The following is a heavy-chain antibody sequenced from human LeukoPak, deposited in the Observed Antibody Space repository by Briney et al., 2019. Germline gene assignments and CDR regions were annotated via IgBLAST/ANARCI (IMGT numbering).Heavy chain of an antibody. Sequence: GGSLRLSCAASGFTFSSYAMSWVRQAPGKGLEWVSAISGSGGSTYYADSVKGRFTISRDNSKNTLYLQMNSLRAEDTAVYYCAKDPLPYDVWSCYSTDYWGQGTLVTVSS. CDR1: GFTFSSYA. J-gene: IGHJ4*02. V-gene: IGHV3-23*01. D-gene: IGHD3-3*01. CDR3: AKDPLPYDVWSCYSTDY. CDR2: ISGSGGST.